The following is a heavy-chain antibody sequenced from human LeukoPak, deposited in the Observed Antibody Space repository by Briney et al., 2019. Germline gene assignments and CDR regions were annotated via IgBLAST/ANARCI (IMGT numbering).Heavy chain of an antibody. CDR1: GGSISSYY. Sequence: SETLSLTCTVSGGSISSYYWSWIRQPPGKGLERIGYIYYSGSTNYNPSLKSRVTISVDTSKNQFSLKLSSVTAADTAVYYCARVSLVRGGSDYFDYWGQGTLVTVSS. V-gene: IGHV4-59*08. J-gene: IGHJ4*02. CDR3: ARVSLVRGGSDYFDY. D-gene: IGHD2-21*01. CDR2: IYYSGST.